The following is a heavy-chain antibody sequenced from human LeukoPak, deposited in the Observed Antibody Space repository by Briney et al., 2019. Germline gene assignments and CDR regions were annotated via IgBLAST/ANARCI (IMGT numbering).Heavy chain of an antibody. Sequence: PGGSLRLSCAASGFTFSTYWMTWVRQPPGKGLEWVASIKQDGGETFYVDSVKGRFTLSRDNAKNSLYLQMNSLRAEDTAVYYCARNQHWSRDIWGQGILVTVSS. CDR1: GFTFSTYW. D-gene: IGHD2-8*02. CDR2: IKQDGGET. V-gene: IGHV3-7*01. CDR3: ARNQHWSRDI. J-gene: IGHJ4*02.